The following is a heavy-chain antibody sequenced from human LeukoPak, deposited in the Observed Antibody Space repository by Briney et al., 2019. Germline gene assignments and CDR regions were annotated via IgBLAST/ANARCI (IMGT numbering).Heavy chain of an antibody. CDR1: GGSISSGGYY. CDR2: IYYSGST. Sequence: PSQTLSLTCTVSGGSISSGGYYWSWIRQHPGKGLEWIGYIYYSGSTYYNPSLKSRVTISVDTSKNQFSLKLSSVTAADTAVYYCARHAKNFDGSGNAYNWFDPWGQGTLVTVSS. J-gene: IGHJ5*02. V-gene: IGHV4-31*03. CDR3: ARHAKNFDGSGNAYNWFDP. D-gene: IGHD3-10*01.